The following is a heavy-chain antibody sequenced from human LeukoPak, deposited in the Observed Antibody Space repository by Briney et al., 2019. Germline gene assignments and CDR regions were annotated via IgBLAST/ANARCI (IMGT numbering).Heavy chain of an antibody. CDR1: GYTFTSYY. V-gene: IGHV1-46*01. D-gene: IGHD5-24*01. J-gene: IGHJ4*02. CDR2: INPSGGST. Sequence: ASVKVSCKASGYTFTSYYMHWVRQAPGQGLEWMGIINPSGGSTSYAQKFQGRVTMTRDTSTSTLYMELSSLRPEDTAVYYCARDGWSEMGTILREVVSDYWGQGTLVTVSS. CDR3: ARDGWSEMGTILREVVSDY.